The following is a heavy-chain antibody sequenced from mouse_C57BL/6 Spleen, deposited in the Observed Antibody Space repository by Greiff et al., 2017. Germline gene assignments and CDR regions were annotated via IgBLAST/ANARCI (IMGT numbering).Heavy chain of an antibody. V-gene: IGHV2-2*01. CDR1: GFSLTSYG. CDR2: IWSGGST. D-gene: IGHD2-3*01. Sequence: QVHVKQSGPGLVQPSQSLSITCTASGFSLTSYGVHWVRQSPGKGLEWLGVIWSGGSTDYNAAYISSMSISKDNSKSQVFFKMNSQQADDTAIYYCASAMMVTSYLDYWGQGTTLTVSS. CDR3: ASAMMVTSYLDY. J-gene: IGHJ2*01.